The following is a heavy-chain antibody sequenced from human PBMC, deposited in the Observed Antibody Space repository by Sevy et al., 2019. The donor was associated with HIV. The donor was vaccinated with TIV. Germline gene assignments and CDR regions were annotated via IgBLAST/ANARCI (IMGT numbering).Heavy chain of an antibody. Sequence: GGSLRLSCAASGFTFSSYSMNWVRQAPGKGLEWVSSISSSSSNIYYADSVKGRFTISRDKAKNSLYVQMNSLRAEDTDLYYCARDNSLLLRLYYYYYGMDVWGQGTTVTVSS. CDR1: GFTFSSYS. J-gene: IGHJ6*02. CDR2: ISSSSSNI. D-gene: IGHD2-15*01. V-gene: IGHV3-21*01. CDR3: ARDNSLLLRLYYYYYGMDV.